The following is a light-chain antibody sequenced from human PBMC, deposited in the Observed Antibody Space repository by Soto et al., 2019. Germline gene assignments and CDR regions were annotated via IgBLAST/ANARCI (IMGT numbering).Light chain of an antibody. CDR2: LGS. Sequence: DIVMTQSPLSLPVTPGEPASISCRSSQSLLHSNGYNYLDWYLQKPGQSPQLLIYLGSNRASGVPDRFSGSGSGTDFTLKISRVEAEDVGVYCCMQALQNSWTFGQGTKVEIK. CDR3: MQALQNSWT. CDR1: QSLLHSNGYNY. J-gene: IGKJ1*01. V-gene: IGKV2-28*01.